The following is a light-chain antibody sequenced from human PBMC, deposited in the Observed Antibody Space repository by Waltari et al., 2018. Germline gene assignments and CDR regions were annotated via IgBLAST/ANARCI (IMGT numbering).Light chain of an antibody. CDR3: QKYNSVPHT. V-gene: IGKV1-27*01. Sequence: DVQMTQSPSSLSASVGDRVTITYRASQDINNFLVWYQQKPGKVPKVLIYAASTLRPGVPSRFSGTGSGTDFTLTISSLQPEDVATYFCQKYNSVPHTFGQGTKLEIK. CDR2: AAS. J-gene: IGKJ2*01. CDR1: QDINNF.